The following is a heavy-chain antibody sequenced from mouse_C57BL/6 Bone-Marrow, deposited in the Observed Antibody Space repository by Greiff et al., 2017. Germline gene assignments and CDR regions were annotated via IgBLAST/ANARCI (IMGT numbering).Heavy chain of an antibody. J-gene: IGHJ2*01. CDR1: GYTFTGYW. CDR2: ILPGHGST. CDR3: VSWLLLRPGYFDY. Sequence: QVQLQQSGAELMKPGASVKLSCKATGYTFTGYWLEWVKQRPGHGLEWIGEILPGHGSTNYNEKFKGKATFTAETSSNTAYMQLSSLTTEDSAIYSGVSWLLLRPGYFDYWGQGTTLTVSS. D-gene: IGHD1-1*01. V-gene: IGHV1-9*01.